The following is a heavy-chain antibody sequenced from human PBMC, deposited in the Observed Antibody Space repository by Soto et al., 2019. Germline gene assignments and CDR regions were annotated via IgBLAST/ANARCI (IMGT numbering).Heavy chain of an antibody. Sequence: SETLSLTCAVSGDSISSSGYSWIWIRQTPGKGLEWIGYIYHSGSTYSNPSLKSRVTISVDTSKNQFSLKLSSVTAADTAVYYFERQHYYDSSGYYVVYWGQGTLVTVSS. V-gene: IGHV4-30-2*03. J-gene: IGHJ4*02. CDR3: ERQHYYDSSGYYVVY. CDR2: IYHSGST. D-gene: IGHD3-22*01. CDR1: GDSISSSGYS.